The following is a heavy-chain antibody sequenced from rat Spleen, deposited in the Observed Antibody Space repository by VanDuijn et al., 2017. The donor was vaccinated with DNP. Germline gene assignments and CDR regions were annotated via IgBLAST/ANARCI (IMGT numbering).Heavy chain of an antibody. D-gene: IGHD1-2*01. CDR1: GFTFSDYN. Sequence: EVQLVESGGGLLQPGRSLKLSCAASGFTFSDYNMAWVRQAPKKGLEWVATISYDGSSTYYRDSVKGRFTISRGNAKTTLYLHMDSLRSEDTATYYCARHDYYSSPYYAMDAWGQGTSVTVSS. J-gene: IGHJ4*01. V-gene: IGHV5-7*01. CDR3: ARHDYYSSPYYAMDA. CDR2: ISYDGSST.